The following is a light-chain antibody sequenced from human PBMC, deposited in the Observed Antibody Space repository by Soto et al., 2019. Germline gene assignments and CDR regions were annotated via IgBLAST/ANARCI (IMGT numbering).Light chain of an antibody. CDR3: QQCHRYLT. CDR2: GAS. J-gene: IGKJ1*01. V-gene: IGKV1-5*02. Sequence: IQITQSPSTLSASVGDRVTHICRASESTSNCLAWYQQKPGKAPKLLISGASSLQSGVPSRFSGSASGTEFTLTISSLQPDDIATYYCQQCHRYLTFGQGTKVDI. CDR1: ESTSNC.